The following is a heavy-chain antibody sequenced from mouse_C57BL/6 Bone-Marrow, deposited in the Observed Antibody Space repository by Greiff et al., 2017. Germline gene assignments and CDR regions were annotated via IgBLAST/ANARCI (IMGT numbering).Heavy chain of an antibody. CDR2: IWSGGST. Sequence: VQLQESGPGLVQPSQSLSITCTVSGFSLTSYGVHWVRQSPGKGLEWLGVIWSGGSTDYNAAFISRLSTSKDNSKSQVFFKMHSLQADDTAIYYCALTGTYYFDYWGQGTTLTVSS. D-gene: IGHD4-1*01. V-gene: IGHV2-2*01. CDR1: GFSLTSYG. J-gene: IGHJ2*01. CDR3: ALTGTYYFDY.